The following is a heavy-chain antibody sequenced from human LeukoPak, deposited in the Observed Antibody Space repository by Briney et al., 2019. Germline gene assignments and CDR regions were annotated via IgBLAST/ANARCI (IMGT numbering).Heavy chain of an antibody. CDR3: ARDRRPPEAPPVVVAPDY. V-gene: IGHV3-53*01. D-gene: IGHD2-21*01. CDR1: GFTISSDY. J-gene: IGHJ4*02. Sequence: PGGSLRLSCAASGFTISSDYMSWVRQAPGMGLEWVSVIYSGGSTFYADSVKGRFTISRDNSKNTLYLQMNSLRAEDTAVYYCARDRRPPEAPPVVVAPDYWGQGTLVTVSS. CDR2: IYSGGST.